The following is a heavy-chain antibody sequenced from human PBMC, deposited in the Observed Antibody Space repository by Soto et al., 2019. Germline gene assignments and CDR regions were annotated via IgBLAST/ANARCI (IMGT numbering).Heavy chain of an antibody. V-gene: IGHV1-3*01. Sequence: TSVKVSCTASGYTFTSYAMHWVRQAPGQRLEWMGWINAGNGNTKYSQKFQGRVTITRDTSASTAYMELSSLRSEDTAVYYCARSIVVVTALDYWGQGTLVTVSS. CDR2: INAGNGNT. J-gene: IGHJ4*02. CDR3: ARSIVVVTALDY. CDR1: GYTFTSYA. D-gene: IGHD2-21*02.